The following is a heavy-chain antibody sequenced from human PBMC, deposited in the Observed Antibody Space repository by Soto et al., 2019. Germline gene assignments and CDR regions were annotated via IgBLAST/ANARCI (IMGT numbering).Heavy chain of an antibody. CDR1: GGSVSNTTYY. Sequence: PSETLSLTCSVSGGSVSNTTYYWSWIRQPPGKSLEWIGYVYYSGTTNYNPSLKSRVTISVDLSKNQFSLRLSSVTTADTALYYCARTTAVPNTLRSRYFFDYWGQGTLVTVSS. D-gene: IGHD4-17*01. CDR3: ARTTAVPNTLRSRYFFDY. J-gene: IGHJ4*02. CDR2: VYYSGTT. V-gene: IGHV4-61*01.